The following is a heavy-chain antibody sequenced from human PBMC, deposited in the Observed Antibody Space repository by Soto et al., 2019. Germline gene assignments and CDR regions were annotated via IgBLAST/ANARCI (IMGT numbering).Heavy chain of an antibody. CDR3: GTPPGGGGY. D-gene: IGHD3-10*01. J-gene: IGHJ4*02. Sequence: EVQLVESGGGLIQPGGSLRLSCAVSGFTVSNNYMSWVRQAPGKGLEGVSVIYSGGYTAYGDSVKGRFTISRDNSKNTLFLQRKRPGAADPAFFSAGTPPGGGGYWGQGTLVTVSS. CDR1: GFTVSNNY. V-gene: IGHV3-53*01. CDR2: IYSGGYT.